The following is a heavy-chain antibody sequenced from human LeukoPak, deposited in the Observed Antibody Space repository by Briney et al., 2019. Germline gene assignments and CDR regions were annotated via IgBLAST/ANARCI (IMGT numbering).Heavy chain of an antibody. CDR2: INHSGST. V-gene: IGHV4-34*01. D-gene: IGHD2-15*01. CDR3: ARGPGKYCSGGSCYSAVKVRYYFDY. J-gene: IGHJ4*02. CDR1: GGSFSGYC. Sequence: PSETLSLTCAVYGGSFSGYCWSWIRQPPGKGLEWIGEINHSGSTNYNPSLKSRVTISVDTSKNQFSLKLSSVTAADTAVYYCARGPGKYCSGGSCYSAVKVRYYFDYWGQGTLVTVSS.